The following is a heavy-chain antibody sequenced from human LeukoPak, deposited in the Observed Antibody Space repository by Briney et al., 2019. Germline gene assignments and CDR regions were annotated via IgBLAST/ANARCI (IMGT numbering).Heavy chain of an antibody. J-gene: IGHJ6*03. CDR3: ARGVGDDYGIYYYYYMGV. V-gene: IGHV1-2*02. CDR2: INPNNGGT. Sequence: ASVKVSCKASGYTFTANYIHWVRQAPGQGLEWMGWINPNNGGTKCAQKFQGRVTMTRDTSISTAYMELRSLRSDDTAVYYCARGVGDDYGIYYYYYMGVWGKGTTVTVSS. CDR1: GYTFTANY. D-gene: IGHD4-17*01.